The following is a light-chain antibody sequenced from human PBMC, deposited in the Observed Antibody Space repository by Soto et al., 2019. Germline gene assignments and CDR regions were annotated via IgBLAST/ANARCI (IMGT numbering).Light chain of an antibody. CDR2: DAS. J-gene: IGKJ1*01. Sequence: DIQMTQSPSNLSASVCGKVTITCRASQSVSSWFAWYQHKPRQAPKLLIYDASTSESGVPTRFSDGGSGTEFTIAISGLHPDDFATYYCQQYNILSTFGQGTKVDIK. V-gene: IGKV1-5*01. CDR1: QSVSSW. CDR3: QQYNILST.